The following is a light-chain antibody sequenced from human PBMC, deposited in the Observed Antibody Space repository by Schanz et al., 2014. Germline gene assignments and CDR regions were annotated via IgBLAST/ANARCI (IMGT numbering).Light chain of an antibody. CDR3: QQRSNWPWT. J-gene: IGKJ1*01. V-gene: IGKV1-39*01. CDR1: QSISSY. CDR2: AAS. Sequence: DIQMTQSPSSLSASVGDRVTITCRASQSISSYLNWYQHKPGKAPKLLIFAASSLQSGVPARFSGSGSGTEFTLTISSLEPEDFALYYCQQRSNWPWTFGQGTKVEIK.